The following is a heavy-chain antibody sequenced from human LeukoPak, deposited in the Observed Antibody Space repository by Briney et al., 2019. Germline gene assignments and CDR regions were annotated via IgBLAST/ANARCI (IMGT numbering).Heavy chain of an antibody. J-gene: IGHJ5*02. Sequence: SQTLSLTCTVSGGSISSGGYYWSWIRQHPGKGLEWIGYIYYSGSTYYNPSLKSRVTISVDTSKNQFSLKLSSVTAADTAVYYCARDLQGGYSYERPYNWFDPWGQGTLVTVSS. D-gene: IGHD5-18*01. CDR3: ARDLQGGYSYERPYNWFDP. CDR2: IYYSGST. CDR1: GGSISSGGYY. V-gene: IGHV4-31*03.